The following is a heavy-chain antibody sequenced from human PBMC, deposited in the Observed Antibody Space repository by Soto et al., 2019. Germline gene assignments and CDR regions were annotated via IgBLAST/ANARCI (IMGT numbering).Heavy chain of an antibody. CDR2: ICAYNGNT. CDR1: GYTFTSYG. V-gene: IGHV1-18*01. J-gene: IGHJ4*02. CDR3: ARPAPGYCSGGSCPTDY. D-gene: IGHD2-15*01. Sequence: ASVKVSCKASGYTFTSYGISWVRQAPGQGLEWMGWICAYNGNTNYAQKLQGRVTMTTDTSTSTAYMELRSLRSDDTAVYYCARPAPGYCSGGSCPTDYWGQGTLVTVSS.